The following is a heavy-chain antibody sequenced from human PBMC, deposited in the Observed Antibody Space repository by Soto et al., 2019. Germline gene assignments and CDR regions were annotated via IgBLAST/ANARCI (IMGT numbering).Heavy chain of an antibody. J-gene: IGHJ4*02. D-gene: IGHD2-2*01. V-gene: IGHV1-46*03. CDR2: INPSGGST. Sequence: QVQLVQSGAEVKKPGASVKVSCKASGYTFTSYYMHWVRQAPGQGLEWMGIINPSGGSTSYAQKFQGRVTMTRDTSTGTVYMELSSLRSEDTAVYYCARGDCSSTSCYLYYFDYWGQGTLVTVSS. CDR3: ARGDCSSTSCYLYYFDY. CDR1: GYTFTSYY.